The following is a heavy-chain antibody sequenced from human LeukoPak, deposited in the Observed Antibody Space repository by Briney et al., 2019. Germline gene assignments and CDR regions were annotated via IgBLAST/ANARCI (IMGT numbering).Heavy chain of an antibody. J-gene: IGHJ4*02. D-gene: IGHD6-13*01. CDR3: AKDRSLIAAERLFDY. Sequence: PGGSLRLSCAASGFTFSSYAMSWVRQAPGKGLEWVSAISGSGGSTYYADSVKGRFTISRDNSKNTLYLQVNSLRAEDTAVYYCAKDRSLIAAERLFDYWGQGTLVTVSS. V-gene: IGHV3-23*01. CDR2: ISGSGGST. CDR1: GFTFSSYA.